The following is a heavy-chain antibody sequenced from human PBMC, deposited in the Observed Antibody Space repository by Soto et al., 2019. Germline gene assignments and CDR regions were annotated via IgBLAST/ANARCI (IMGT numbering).Heavy chain of an antibody. CDR2: IYWDDDK. D-gene: IGHD3-10*01. CDR3: AHRAWGARYYYGAGSYNWFDP. J-gene: IGHJ5*02. V-gene: IGHV2-5*02. Sequence: SGPTLVNPTQTLTLTCTFSGFSLSTSGVGVGWIRQPPGKALEWLALIYWDDDKRYSPSLKSRLTITKDTSKNQVVLTMTNMDPVDTATYYCAHRAWGARYYYGAGSYNWFDPWGQGTLVTVSS. CDR1: GFSLSTSGVG.